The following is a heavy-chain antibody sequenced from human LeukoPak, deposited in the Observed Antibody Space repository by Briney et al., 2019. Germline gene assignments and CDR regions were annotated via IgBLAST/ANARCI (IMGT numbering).Heavy chain of an antibody. CDR3: ARLANYDFWRGPYPHDASDI. J-gene: IGHJ3*02. D-gene: IGHD3-3*01. V-gene: IGHV4-59*08. CDR2: IYYSGST. Sequence: PSETLSLTCTVSGGSISSYYWSWIRQPPGKGLEWIGYIYYSGSTNYNPSLKSRVTISVDTSKNQFSLKLSSVTAADTAVYYCARLANYDFWRGPYPHDASDIWGQGTMVTVSS. CDR1: GGSISSYY.